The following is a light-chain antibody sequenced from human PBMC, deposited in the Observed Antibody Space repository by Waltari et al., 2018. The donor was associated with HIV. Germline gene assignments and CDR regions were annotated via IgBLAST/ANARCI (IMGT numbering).Light chain of an antibody. CDR2: EVS. CDR3: SSYTSSSTLYV. V-gene: IGLV2-14*01. CDR1: SSDVGGYNY. Sequence: QSALTQPASVSGSPGQSITISCTGTSSDVGGYNYVSWYQQHPGKAPKLMISEVSNRPSGVTNRSSGSKSGNTASLTISGLQVEDEADYYCSSYTSSSTLYVFGTGTKVTVL. J-gene: IGLJ1*01.